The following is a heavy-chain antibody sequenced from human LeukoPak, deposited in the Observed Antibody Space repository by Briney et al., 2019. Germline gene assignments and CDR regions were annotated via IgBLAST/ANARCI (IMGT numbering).Heavy chain of an antibody. CDR1: GYTFTGYY. CDR2: VNPNSGDT. Sequence: GASVTVSCKASGYTFTGYYIHWVRQAPGQGREWMGWVNPNSGDTSYAQKFQGRVTMTRDTSISTAYMDLSSLRSDDTAVYYCARGADAEYFQHWGQGTLVTVSS. V-gene: IGHV1-2*02. J-gene: IGHJ1*01. CDR3: ARGADAEYFQH.